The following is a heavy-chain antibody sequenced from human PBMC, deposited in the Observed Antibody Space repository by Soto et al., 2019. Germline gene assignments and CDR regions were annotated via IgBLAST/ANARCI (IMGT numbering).Heavy chain of an antibody. CDR3: ARYSGYVE. CDR2: ISSRRSTI. CDR1: GVTFSSYS. J-gene: IGHJ4*02. V-gene: IGHV3-48*02. D-gene: IGHD5-12*01. Sequence: EVQLVESGGGLVQPVGSLRLSCAASGVTFSSYSMNWVRQATGKGLEWVSYISSRRSTIYYADSVKGRFTISRDNAKNSLYLQMNSLRDEDTAVYYCARYSGYVEWGQGPLVTVSS.